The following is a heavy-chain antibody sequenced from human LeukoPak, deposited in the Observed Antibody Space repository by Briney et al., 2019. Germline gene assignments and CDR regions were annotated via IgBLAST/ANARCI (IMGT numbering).Heavy chain of an antibody. CDR1: GFTFSSYS. Sequence: GGSLRLSCAASGFTFSSYSMNWVRQAPGKGLEWVSYISSSSSTIYYADSVKGRFTISRDNAKNSLYLQMNSLRAEDTAVYYCARDIGIAVAGTRYGMDVWGQGTTVTVSS. V-gene: IGHV3-48*04. CDR2: ISSSSSTI. CDR3: ARDIGIAVAGTRYGMDV. D-gene: IGHD6-19*01. J-gene: IGHJ6*02.